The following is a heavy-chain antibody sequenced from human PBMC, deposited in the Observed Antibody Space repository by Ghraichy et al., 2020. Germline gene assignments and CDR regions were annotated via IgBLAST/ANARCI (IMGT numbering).Heavy chain of an antibody. CDR1: GGSISSSSYY. Sequence: ESLNISCTVSGGSISSSSYYWGWIRQPPGKGLEWIGSIYYSGSTYYNPSLKSRVTISVDTSKNQFSLKLSSVTAADTAVYYCARHGGSYKTRGYYYYMDVWGKGTTVTVSS. J-gene: IGHJ6*03. D-gene: IGHD1-26*01. CDR3: ARHGGSYKTRGYYYYMDV. CDR2: IYYSGST. V-gene: IGHV4-39*01.